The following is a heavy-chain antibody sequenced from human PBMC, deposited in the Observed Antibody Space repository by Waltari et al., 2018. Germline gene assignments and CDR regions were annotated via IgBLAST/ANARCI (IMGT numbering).Heavy chain of an antibody. CDR1: GGSLSGFY. CDR2: IYYTGST. D-gene: IGHD2-21*02. J-gene: IGHJ5*02. V-gene: IGHV4-59*01. CDR3: ARGGGGDWEWFDP. Sequence: QVQLQESGPSLQKPSETLYLICTVPGGSLSGFYWSWVRQPPGKGLDWIGYIYYTGSTNFNPSLKSRVTMSVDTSKNQFSLKLSSVTAADTAFYYCARGGGGDWEWFDPWGQGTLVTVSS.